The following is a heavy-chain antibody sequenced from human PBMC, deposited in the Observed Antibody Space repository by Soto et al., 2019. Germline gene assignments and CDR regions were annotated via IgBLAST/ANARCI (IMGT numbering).Heavy chain of an antibody. CDR1: GGPFSGYY. CDR3: ARGGRSSVSFADWFDP. Sequence: QVQLQQWGAGLLKPSETLSLTCGVYGGPFSGYYWSWIRQPPGKGLEWIGEINHSGSTNSNPSLKSRVTISVDTSKNQFSLTLTSVTAADTAVYYCARGGRSSVSFADWFDPWGQGILVTVSS. CDR2: INHSGST. V-gene: IGHV4-34*01. J-gene: IGHJ5*02. D-gene: IGHD1-26*01.